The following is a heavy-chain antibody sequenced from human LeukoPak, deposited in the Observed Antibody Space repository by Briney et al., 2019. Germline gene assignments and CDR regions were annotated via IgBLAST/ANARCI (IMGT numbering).Heavy chain of an antibody. CDR3: ARSNYPPWWELPRSPSFYFDY. CDR1: GFTFNTYS. Sequence: GGSLRLSCAASGFTFNTYSMNWVRQAPGKGLEWVSYISSSSGLINYADSVKGRFTISTGVAKNSLYLQMNSLRAEDTAVYYCARSNYPPWWELPRSPSFYFDYWGQGTLVTVSS. V-gene: IGHV3-48*01. J-gene: IGHJ4*02. D-gene: IGHD1-26*01. CDR2: ISSSSGLI.